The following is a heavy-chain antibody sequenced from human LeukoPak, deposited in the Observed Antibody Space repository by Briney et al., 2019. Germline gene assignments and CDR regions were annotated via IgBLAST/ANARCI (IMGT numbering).Heavy chain of an antibody. CDR2: IIPIFGTA. CDR3: ARDRARTDGGFGELKPSPFDY. J-gene: IGHJ4*02. CDR1: GYTFTSYG. D-gene: IGHD3-10*01. V-gene: IGHV1-69*13. Sequence: ASVKVSCKGSGYTFTSYGISWVRQAPGQGLEWMGGIIPIFGTADYAQKFRGRVTITADESTSTAYMELSSLRSEDTAVYYCARDRARTDGGFGELKPSPFDYWGQGTLVTVSS.